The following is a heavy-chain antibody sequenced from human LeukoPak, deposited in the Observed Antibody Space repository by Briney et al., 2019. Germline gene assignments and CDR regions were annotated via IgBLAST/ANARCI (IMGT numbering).Heavy chain of an antibody. V-gene: IGHV3-64D*09. CDR2: INDNGGRT. Sequence: PGGSLRLSCSASGFTFSRYAMHWVRQAPGKGLEYVSGINDNGGRTHYGDSVKGRFSISRDNSKNTLHLQMSTLRAEVTALYYCVKDVGGSYAFDYWGQGILVTVAS. CDR3: VKDVGGSYAFDY. CDR1: GFTFSRYA. J-gene: IGHJ4*02. D-gene: IGHD1-26*01.